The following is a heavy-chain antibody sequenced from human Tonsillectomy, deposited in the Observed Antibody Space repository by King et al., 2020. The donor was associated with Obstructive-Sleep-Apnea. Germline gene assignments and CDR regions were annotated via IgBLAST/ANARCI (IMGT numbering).Heavy chain of an antibody. V-gene: IGHV3-23*04. J-gene: IGHJ5*02. CDR3: AKDRGMRWFDP. CDR2: ITGSGNST. CDR1: GLTFISYA. Sequence: VQLVESGGGLVQPGGSLRLSCAASGLTFISYAMTWVRQAPGKGLEWVSAITGSGNSTYYVDSVKGRFTISRDNSKNTLYLQMNRLRAEDTAVYYCAKDRGMRWFDPWGQGTLVTVSS.